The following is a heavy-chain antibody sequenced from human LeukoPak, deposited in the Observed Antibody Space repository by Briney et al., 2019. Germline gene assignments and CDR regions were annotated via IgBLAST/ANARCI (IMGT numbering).Heavy chain of an antibody. V-gene: IGHV3-38-3*01. CDR1: GFTVSSNE. D-gene: IGHD3-22*01. Sequence: PGGSLRLSCAASGFTVSSNEMSWVRQAPGKGLEWVSSISGGSTYYADSRKGRFTISRDNSKNTLHLQMNSLRAEDTAVYYCAPLFDSSGYPYYFDYWGQGTLVTVSS. CDR2: ISGGST. J-gene: IGHJ4*02. CDR3: APLFDSSGYPYYFDY.